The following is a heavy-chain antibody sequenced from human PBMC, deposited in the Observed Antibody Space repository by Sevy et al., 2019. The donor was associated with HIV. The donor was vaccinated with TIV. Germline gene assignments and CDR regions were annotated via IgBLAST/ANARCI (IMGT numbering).Heavy chain of an antibody. CDR2: ISSSSSYI. D-gene: IGHD6-13*01. Sequence: GGFLRLSCAASGFTFSSYSMNWVRQAPGNGLEWVSSISSSSSYIYYADSVKGRFTISRDNAKNSLYLQMNSLRAEDTAVYYCARGTAAAATSWFDPWGQGTLVTVSS. V-gene: IGHV3-21*01. CDR1: GFTFSSYS. J-gene: IGHJ5*02. CDR3: ARGTAAAATSWFDP.